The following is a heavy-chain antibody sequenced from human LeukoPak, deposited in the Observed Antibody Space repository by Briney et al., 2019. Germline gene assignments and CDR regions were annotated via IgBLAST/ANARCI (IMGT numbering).Heavy chain of an antibody. D-gene: IGHD3-16*01. CDR3: ARFTYHDAFDI. CDR2: IYHSGST. CDR1: GGSISSYY. J-gene: IGHJ3*02. V-gene: IGHV4-4*07. Sequence: SETLSLTCTVSGGSISSYYWSWIRQPAGKGLEWIGSIYHSGSTYYNPSLKSRVTISVDTSKNQFSLKLSSVTAADTAVYYCARFTYHDAFDIWGQGTMVTVSS.